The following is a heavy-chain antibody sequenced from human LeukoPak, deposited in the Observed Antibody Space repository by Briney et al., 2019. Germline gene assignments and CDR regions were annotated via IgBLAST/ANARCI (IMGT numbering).Heavy chain of an antibody. CDR1: DDSISGNIYF. Sequence: SETLSLTCTVSDDSISGNIYFWSWIRQPPGTGLEWIGYMSHSGSTDYNPSLKSRVTISMETSKRQFSLKLKSVTAADTAVYFCARGSQTPDAGYWGQGILVTVSS. V-gene: IGHV4-61*01. J-gene: IGHJ4*02. D-gene: IGHD3-10*01. CDR2: MSHSGST. CDR3: ARGSQTPDAGY.